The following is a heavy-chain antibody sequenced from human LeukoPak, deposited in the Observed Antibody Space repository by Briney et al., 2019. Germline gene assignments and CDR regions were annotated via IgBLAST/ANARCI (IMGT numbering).Heavy chain of an antibody. V-gene: IGHV3-15*07. CDR2: IKSKTAGGTT. CDR1: GFTFSSYS. CDR3: SINYYESNDYYIDY. D-gene: IGHD3-22*01. Sequence: PGGSLRLSCAASGFTFSSYSMNWVRQAPGKGLEWVGRIKSKTAGGTTGYAAPVKGRFIISRDDSKNTLYLQMNSLKTEDTAVYYCSINYYESNDYYIDYWGQGTLVTVSS. J-gene: IGHJ4*02.